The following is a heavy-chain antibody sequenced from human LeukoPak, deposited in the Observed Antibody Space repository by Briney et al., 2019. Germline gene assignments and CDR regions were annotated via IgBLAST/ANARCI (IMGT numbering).Heavy chain of an antibody. CDR2: IWYDGSNR. V-gene: IGHV3-30*02. CDR3: ARDQTVVTEFNWFDP. Sequence: GGSLRLSCAASGFTFSSYGMYWVRQAPGKGLEWVALIWYDGSNRYCADSVKGRFTISRDNSKNTLYLQMNSLRAEDTAVYYCARDQTVVTEFNWFDPWGQGTLVTVSS. D-gene: IGHD4-23*01. J-gene: IGHJ5*02. CDR1: GFTFSSYG.